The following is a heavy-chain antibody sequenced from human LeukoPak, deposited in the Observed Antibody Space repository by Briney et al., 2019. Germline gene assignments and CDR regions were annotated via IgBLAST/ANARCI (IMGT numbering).Heavy chain of an antibody. Sequence: GGSLRLSCAASGFIFSDYYMSWIRQAPGKGLEWVSYISSSGITIYYADSVKGRFTISRDNAKNSLYLQMNSLRAEDTAVYYCAREDNYWAFDHWGQGTLVTVSS. CDR3: AREDNYWAFDH. D-gene: IGHD1-1*01. J-gene: IGHJ4*02. V-gene: IGHV3-11*01. CDR1: GFIFSDYY. CDR2: ISSSGITI.